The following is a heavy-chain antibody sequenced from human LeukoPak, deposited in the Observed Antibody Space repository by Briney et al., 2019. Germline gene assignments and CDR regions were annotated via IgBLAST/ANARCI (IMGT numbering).Heavy chain of an antibody. D-gene: IGHD2/OR15-2a*01. CDR2: FYYRGST. Sequence: SETLSLTCIVSGASISSRSYYWGWIRQPPGKGLEWIGSFYYRGSTAYNPSLKSRVTISADMSKNQYSLKLGSVTAADTALYFCASESTSSWFDYWGQGILVTVSS. CDR3: ASESTSSWFDY. V-gene: IGHV4-39*02. CDR1: GASISSRSYY. J-gene: IGHJ4*02.